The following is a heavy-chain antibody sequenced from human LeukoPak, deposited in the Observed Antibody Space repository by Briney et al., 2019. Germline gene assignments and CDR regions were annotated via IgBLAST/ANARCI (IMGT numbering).Heavy chain of an antibody. CDR2: ISYSGTN. CDR3: ASLGTLRS. Sequence: PSETLSLTCTVSGGSVSSSSYYWGRIRQSPGKGLEWIGSISYSGTNYNNPSLKSRVSISIDTSKNQFSVKLTSVTAADTAMYYCASLGTLRSWGQGTLVTVSS. D-gene: IGHD7-27*01. J-gene: IGHJ5*02. CDR1: GGSVSSSSYY. V-gene: IGHV4-39*01.